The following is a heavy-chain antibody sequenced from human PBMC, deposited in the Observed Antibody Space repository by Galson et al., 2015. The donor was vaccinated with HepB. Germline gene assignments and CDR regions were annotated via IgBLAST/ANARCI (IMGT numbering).Heavy chain of an antibody. Sequence: SVKVSCKASGGTFSSYAISWVRQAPGQGLEWMGGIIPIFGTANYAQKFQGRVTITADESTSTAYMELSSLRSEDTAVYYCAITYGQWELLRKSQFDYWGQGTLVTVAS. J-gene: IGHJ4*02. D-gene: IGHD1-26*01. CDR2: IIPIFGTA. CDR3: AITYGQWELLRKSQFDY. V-gene: IGHV1-69*13. CDR1: GGTFSSYA.